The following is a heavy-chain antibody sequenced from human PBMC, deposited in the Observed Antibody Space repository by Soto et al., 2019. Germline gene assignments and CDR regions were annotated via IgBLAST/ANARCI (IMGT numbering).Heavy chain of an antibody. Sequence: QVQLVESGGGVVQPGRSLRLSCAASGFTFSSYAMHWVRQAPGKGLEWVAVISYDGSNKYYADSVKGRFTISRDNSKNTLYLQMNSLRAEDTAVYYCARDEDFNGDYWGQGTLVTVSS. V-gene: IGHV3-30-3*01. CDR2: ISYDGSNK. CDR1: GFTFSSYA. D-gene: IGHD2-15*01. CDR3: ARDEDFNGDY. J-gene: IGHJ4*02.